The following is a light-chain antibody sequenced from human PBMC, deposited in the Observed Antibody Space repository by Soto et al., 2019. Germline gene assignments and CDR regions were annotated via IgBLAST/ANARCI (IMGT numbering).Light chain of an antibody. J-gene: IGLJ2*01. CDR3: TSFTTGSTLV. CDR2: EVS. V-gene: IGLV2-14*01. Sequence: QSALTQPASVSGSPGQSITISCTGSSSDVGLYNYVSWYQHHPGNAPKLLIYEVSNRPSGVSTRFSGSESHNTASLTISGLQAEDEAHYYCTSFTTGSTLVFGGGTKLTVL. CDR1: SSDVGLYNY.